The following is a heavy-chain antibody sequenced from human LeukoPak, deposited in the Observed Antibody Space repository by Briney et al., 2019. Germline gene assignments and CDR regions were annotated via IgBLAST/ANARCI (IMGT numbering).Heavy chain of an antibody. J-gene: IGHJ6*02. V-gene: IGHV2-5*01. CDR3: AHSGGRYYEFGDYYYGMDV. CDR1: GFSLRTRGVG. D-gene: IGHD1-26*01. CDR2: IYWNDDK. Sequence: ESGPTLVKPTQTLTLTCTFSGFSLRTRGVGVGWIRQPPGKALDWLSLIYWNDDKRYSPSLKSRLTITKDTSKNQVVLTMTNMDPVDTATYYCAHSGGRYYEFGDYYYGMDVWGQGTTVTVS.